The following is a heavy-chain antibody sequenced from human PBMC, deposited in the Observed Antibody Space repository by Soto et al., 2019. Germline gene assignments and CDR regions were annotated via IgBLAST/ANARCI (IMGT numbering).Heavy chain of an antibody. CDR1: GFTFTRYS. V-gene: IGHV3-21*01. Sequence: EVQLVESGGGLVKPGGSLRLSCAASGFTFTRYSMNWVRQAPGKGLEWVSSISSTTNYIYYAVSMKGRFTVSRDNAKNSVYLEMNSLSAEDMAVYYCARESEDLTSNFVYWGQGTLVTVSS. J-gene: IGHJ4*02. CDR3: ARESEDLTSNFVY. CDR2: ISSTTNYI.